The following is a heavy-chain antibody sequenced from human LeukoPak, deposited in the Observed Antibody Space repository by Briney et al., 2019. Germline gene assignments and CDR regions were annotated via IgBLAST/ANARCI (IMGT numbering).Heavy chain of an antibody. V-gene: IGHV3-23*01. CDR1: GFTFSSYA. D-gene: IGHD3-10*01. J-gene: IGHJ4*02. Sequence: PGGSLRPSCAASGFTFSSYAMSSVRQAPGEGLECVSVISVIGGSTYYADSVKGRFTISRANSKNTLYLQMNSLRGEDTAVYYCAKVLATMVRGVIIVGAVTNYAGFDYWGQGTLVTVSS. CDR2: ISVIGGST. CDR3: AKVLATMVRGVIIVGAVTNYAGFDY.